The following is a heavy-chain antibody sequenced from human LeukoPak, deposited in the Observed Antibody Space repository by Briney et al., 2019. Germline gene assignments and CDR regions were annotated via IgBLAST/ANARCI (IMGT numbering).Heavy chain of an antibody. CDR3: ARAGTNWSSGCYFDY. CDR2: IYYSGST. V-gene: IGHV4-59*01. CDR1: GGSIGNYY. D-gene: IGHD1-1*01. Sequence: SETLSLTCTVTGGSIGNYYWSWIRQPPGKGLECLGYIYYSGSTNYSPSLRSRLTMSLDTSKNQFSLKLSSVTAADTAVYYCARAGTNWSSGCYFDYWGQGALVTVSS. J-gene: IGHJ4*02.